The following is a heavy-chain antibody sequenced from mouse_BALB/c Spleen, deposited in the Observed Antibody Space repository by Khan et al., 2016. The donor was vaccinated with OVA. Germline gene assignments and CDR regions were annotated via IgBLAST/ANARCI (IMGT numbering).Heavy chain of an antibody. Sequence: QVQLQQPGAELVKPGASVKLSCKASGYPLTSYWLHWVKQRPGQGLEWIGEIDPSDSYTNYNQKFKGKATVTVDKSSSTTYMQLSSLTSEDSAVYYCIRSFHYDSSTWFAYWGQGTLVTVSA. CDR3: IRSFHYDSSTWFAY. V-gene: IGHV1-69*02. D-gene: IGHD1-1*01. CDR2: IDPSDSYT. J-gene: IGHJ3*01. CDR1: GYPLTSYW.